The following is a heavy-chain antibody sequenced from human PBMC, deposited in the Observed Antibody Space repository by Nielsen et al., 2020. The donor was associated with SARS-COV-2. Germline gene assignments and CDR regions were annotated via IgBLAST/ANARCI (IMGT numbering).Heavy chain of an antibody. Sequence: SCAASGFTVSSNYMSWVRQAPGKGLEWVAVIYSGGDTYYADSVKGRFTISRDNSKNMVSLQMNTLRAEDTAVYYCVREGDGYHSYYYGLDVWGRGTTVTVSS. CDR2: IYSGGDT. D-gene: IGHD5-24*01. J-gene: IGHJ6*02. CDR3: VREGDGYHSYYYGLDV. CDR1: GFTVSSNY. V-gene: IGHV3-53*01.